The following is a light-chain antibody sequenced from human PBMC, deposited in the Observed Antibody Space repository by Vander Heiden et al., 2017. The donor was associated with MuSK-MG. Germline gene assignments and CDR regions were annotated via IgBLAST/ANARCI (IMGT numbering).Light chain of an antibody. CDR2: AAS. CDR1: QSISSY. Sequence: DIQMIQSPCSLSASGGDRVPITCVRAQSISSYLNWYQQKPGKAPQLLIYAASSLHSGVPSRFSGSGSGTDFTLTISSLQPEDVATYYCLQSHSTPWTFGQGTKVEIK. J-gene: IGKJ1*01. V-gene: IGKV1-39*01. CDR3: LQSHSTPWT.